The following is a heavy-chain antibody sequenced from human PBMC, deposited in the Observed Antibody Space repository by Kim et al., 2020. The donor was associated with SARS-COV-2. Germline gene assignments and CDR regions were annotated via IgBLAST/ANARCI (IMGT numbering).Heavy chain of an antibody. D-gene: IGHD4-17*01. CDR3: ARQGVTVPTLNSISFDP. Sequence: GESLKISCKGFGYSFSGYWITWVRQMPGKGLEWMGIIYPDDSNTRYSPSFRGRVTISVDKSITTAYLQLNSLKASDTAMYYCARQGVTVPTLNSISFDPWGQGTLVTVSS. CDR2: IYPDDSNT. CDR1: GYSFSGYW. J-gene: IGHJ5*02. V-gene: IGHV5-51*01.